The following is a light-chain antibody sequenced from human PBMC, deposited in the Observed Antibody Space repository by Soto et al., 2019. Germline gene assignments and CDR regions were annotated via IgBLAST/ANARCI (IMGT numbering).Light chain of an antibody. CDR2: VDTDGSH. CDR1: SEHSSYA. V-gene: IGLV4-69*01. CDR3: QTWGTGIWV. J-gene: IGLJ3*02. Sequence: QLVLTQSPSASASLGASAKLTCTLSSEHSSYAIAWHQQQPEKGPRYLMKVDTDGSHAKGDGIPDRFSGSSSGAERYLTISSLQSEDEADYYCQTWGTGIWVFGGGTKVTVL.